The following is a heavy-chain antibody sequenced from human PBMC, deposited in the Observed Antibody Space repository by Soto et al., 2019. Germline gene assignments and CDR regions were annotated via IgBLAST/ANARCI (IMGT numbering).Heavy chain of an antibody. D-gene: IGHD3-9*01. CDR1: GYTFTRSG. Sequence: ASVKVSCKASGYTFTRSGISWVRQAPGQGLEWMGWISTYNGDTNYAQTLQGRVTMTTDTSTSTAYMELRSLRSDDTAVYYCARDRPGGDILTGQVWGQGTRVTVSS. V-gene: IGHV1-18*01. CDR3: ARDRPGGDILTGQV. J-gene: IGHJ4*02. CDR2: ISTYNGDT.